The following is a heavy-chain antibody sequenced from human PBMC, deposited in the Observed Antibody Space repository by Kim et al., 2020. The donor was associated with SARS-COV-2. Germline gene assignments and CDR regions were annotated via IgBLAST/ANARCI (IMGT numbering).Heavy chain of an antibody. D-gene: IGHD3-22*01. CDR2: IYYSGST. Sequence: SETLSLTCTVSGGSISSYYWSWIRQPPGKGLEWIGYIYYSGSTNYNPSLKSRVTISVDTSKNQFSLKLSSVTAADTAVYYCARVHYYDSSTDAFDIWGQGTMVTVSS. CDR1: GGSISSYY. J-gene: IGHJ3*02. CDR3: ARVHYYDSSTDAFDI. V-gene: IGHV4-59*13.